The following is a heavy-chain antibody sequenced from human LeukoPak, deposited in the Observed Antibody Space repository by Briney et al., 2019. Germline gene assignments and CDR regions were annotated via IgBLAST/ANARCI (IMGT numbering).Heavy chain of an antibody. CDR3: AFGGVGATPYFDY. V-gene: IGHV3-48*01. Sequence: GESLKISCAASGFTFSTYSMNWVRQAPGKGLEWVSYISSSSSTIYYADSVKGRFTISRDNAKNSLYLQMNSLRVEDTAVYYCAFGGVGATPYFDYWGQGTLVTVSS. CDR2: ISSSSSTI. J-gene: IGHJ4*02. CDR1: GFTFSTYS. D-gene: IGHD1-26*01.